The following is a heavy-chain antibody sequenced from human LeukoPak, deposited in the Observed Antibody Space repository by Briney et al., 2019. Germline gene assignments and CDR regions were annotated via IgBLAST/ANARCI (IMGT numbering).Heavy chain of an antibody. J-gene: IGHJ3*02. CDR3: ARDQWEPDHDAFDI. CDR2: IYTRGST. D-gene: IGHD1-26*01. CDR1: GDSISSYY. Sequence: SETLSLTCTASGDSISSYYWSWIRQPAGKGLEWIGRIYTRGSTNYNPSLKSRVTMSVDTSRNQFSLNLSSVTAADTAVYYCARDQWEPDHDAFDIWGQGTMVTVSS. V-gene: IGHV4-4*07.